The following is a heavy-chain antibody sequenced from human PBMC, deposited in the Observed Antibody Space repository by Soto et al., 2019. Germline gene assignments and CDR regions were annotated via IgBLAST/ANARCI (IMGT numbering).Heavy chain of an antibody. CDR2: ISGSGGST. D-gene: IGHD1-20*01. Sequence: GGSLRLSCAASGFTFSSYAMSWVRQAPGKGLEWVSAISGSGGSTYYADSVKGRFTISRDNSKNTLYLQMNSLRAEDTAVYYCAKEYNWNHYYYYGMDVWGQGTTVTVSS. CDR1: GFTFSSYA. J-gene: IGHJ6*02. V-gene: IGHV3-23*01. CDR3: AKEYNWNHYYYYGMDV.